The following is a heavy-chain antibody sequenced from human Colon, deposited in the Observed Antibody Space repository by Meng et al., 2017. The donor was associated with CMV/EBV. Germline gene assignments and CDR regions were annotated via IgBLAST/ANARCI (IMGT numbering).Heavy chain of an antibody. J-gene: IGHJ6*02. CDR3: ARALSGDGMDV. Sequence: GESLKISCAASGFIFSDYYMSWIRQAPGKVLEWVSYISENGRTTYYADSVKGRFTVSRDNAQKSLYLQMNSLRAEDTALYYCARALSGDGMDVWGQGTTVTVSS. CDR1: GFIFSDYY. D-gene: IGHD3-10*01. CDR2: ISENGRTT. V-gene: IGHV3-11*01.